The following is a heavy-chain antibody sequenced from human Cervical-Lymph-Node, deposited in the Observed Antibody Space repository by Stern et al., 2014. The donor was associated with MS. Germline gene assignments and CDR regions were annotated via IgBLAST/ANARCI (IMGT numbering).Heavy chain of an antibody. CDR3: ALGGLLYFDY. J-gene: IGHJ4*02. CDR2: TRNKANRYTT. CDR1: GFTFSDHY. Sequence: EVQLVASGGGLVQPGGSLRLSCAASGFTFSDHYMDWVRQAPGKGLEWLGRTRNKANRYTTEYAASVKGRFTISRDDSKNSLYLQMNSRKTEDTAVYYCALGGLLYFDYWGQGTLVTVSS. V-gene: IGHV3-72*01. D-gene: IGHD2-21*02.